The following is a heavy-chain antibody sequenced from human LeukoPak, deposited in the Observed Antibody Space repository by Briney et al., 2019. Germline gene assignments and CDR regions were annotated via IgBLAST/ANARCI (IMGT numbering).Heavy chain of an antibody. J-gene: IGHJ3*02. V-gene: IGHV3-9*01. D-gene: IGHD3-22*01. CDR3: AKDAYCDSSGYFDI. CDR1: GFTFDDYA. Sequence: GGSLRLSCGASGFTFDDYAMHWVRHAPGKGLEWVSGISWDSGSIGYADSVKGRFTISRDNAKNSLYLQMNSLRAEDTALYYCAKDAYCDSSGYFDIWGQGTMVTVSS. CDR2: ISWDSGSI.